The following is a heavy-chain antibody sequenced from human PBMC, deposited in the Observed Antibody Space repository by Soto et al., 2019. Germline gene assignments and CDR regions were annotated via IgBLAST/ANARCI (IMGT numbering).Heavy chain of an antibody. CDR1: GFTFSTFA. V-gene: IGHV3-23*01. Sequence: EVQLLESGGRLVQPGGSLRLSCAASGFTFSTFAMTWVRQAPGKGLEGVSGIDDSGVGTYYADSVKGRLTISRDNSKTMLYLQMDSLRGEDTAVYYCVKGQSSTWSQTGGMDVWGQGTTVTVSS. D-gene: IGHD1-26*01. CDR3: VKGQSSTWSQTGGMDV. CDR2: IDDSGVGT. J-gene: IGHJ6*02.